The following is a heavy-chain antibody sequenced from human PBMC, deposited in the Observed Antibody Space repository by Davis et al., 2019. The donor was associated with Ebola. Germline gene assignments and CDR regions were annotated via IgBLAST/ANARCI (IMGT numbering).Heavy chain of an antibody. CDR2: MNPGTGNT. CDR1: AYAFTNHD. Sequence: ASVKVSCKGSAYAFTNHDFHWVRQATGQGLEWMGWMNPGTGNTGFEQKFQGRVTLTRDTSSATVYMDLSSLTSEDTAVYYCAILHMGYSYAMDVWGQGTTVTVSS. J-gene: IGHJ6*02. V-gene: IGHV1-8*01. D-gene: IGHD2-21*01. CDR3: AILHMGYSYAMDV.